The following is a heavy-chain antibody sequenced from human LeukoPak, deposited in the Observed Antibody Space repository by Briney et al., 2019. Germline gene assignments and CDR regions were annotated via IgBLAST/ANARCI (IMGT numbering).Heavy chain of an antibody. D-gene: IGHD3/OR15-3a*01. CDR2: IYYSGST. CDR3: ARLDLYALDI. V-gene: IGHV4-39*01. J-gene: IGHJ3*02. CDR1: GGSISSSSYY. Sequence: SEILSLTSTVSGGSISSSSYYWGWIRQPPGKGLEWIGSIYYSGSTYYNPSLKSRVTISVDTSKNQFSLKLSSVTAADTAVYYCARLDLYALDIWGQGTMVTVSS.